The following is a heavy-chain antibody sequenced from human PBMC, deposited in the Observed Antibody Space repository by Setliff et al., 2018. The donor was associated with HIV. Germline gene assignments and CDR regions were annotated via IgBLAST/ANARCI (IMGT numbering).Heavy chain of an antibody. CDR1: GYSFTNLG. V-gene: IGHV1-18*01. D-gene: IGHD3-9*01. Sequence: ASVKVSCKASGYSFTNLGLNWVRQAPGQGLEWMGWISVYNGHTNFAQKLQDRVTMTTDTSTSTAYMELRSLRSDDTAVYYCARAYDVLSGYFDYWGQGTLVTVSS. J-gene: IGHJ4*02. CDR2: ISVYNGHT. CDR3: ARAYDVLSGYFDY.